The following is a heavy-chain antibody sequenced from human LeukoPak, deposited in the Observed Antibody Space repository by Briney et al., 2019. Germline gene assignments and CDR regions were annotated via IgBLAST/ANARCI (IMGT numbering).Heavy chain of an antibody. CDR2: ISWNSDNI. CDR1: GFTFYDYA. J-gene: IGHJ3*02. CDR3: AKDIQYYYDSRVAFDI. V-gene: IGHV3-9*01. Sequence: PGGSLRLSCAASGFTFYDYAVHWVRQAPGKGLEWVSGISWNSDNIAYADSVKGRFTISRDNAKNSLYLQMNSLRAGDTALYYCAKDIQYYYDSRVAFDIWGRGTMVTVSS. D-gene: IGHD3-22*01.